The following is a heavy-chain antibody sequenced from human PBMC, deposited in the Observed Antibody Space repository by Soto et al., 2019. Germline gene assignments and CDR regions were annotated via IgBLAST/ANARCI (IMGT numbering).Heavy chain of an antibody. CDR2: VEYSGNS. D-gene: IGHD6-19*01. CDR1: GGSIVTFY. Sequence: PAESLSLASAVAGGSIVTFYCSWVRQPQGKGLEWIGYVEYSGNSDSSPSLKSRVTISIDTSKKQVSLKLNSVTAADTAVYYCARNWFSVAGRFHFDYWGQGIPVTVSS. J-gene: IGHJ4*02. V-gene: IGHV4-59*01. CDR3: ARNWFSVAGRFHFDY.